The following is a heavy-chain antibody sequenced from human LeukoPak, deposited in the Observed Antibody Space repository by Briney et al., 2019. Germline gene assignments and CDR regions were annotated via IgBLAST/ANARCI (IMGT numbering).Heavy chain of an antibody. CDR1: GYTFTSYF. V-gene: IGHV1-2*02. Sequence: GASVKLSCKASGYTFTSYFMHWVRQAPGQGLEWMGWINPNSGGTNYAQKFQGRVTMTRDTSIRTAYMELSRLRSDDTAVYYCAREPGYYGSGSYPWFDPWGQGTLVTVSS. J-gene: IGHJ5*02. D-gene: IGHD3-10*01. CDR2: INPNSGGT. CDR3: AREPGYYGSGSYPWFDP.